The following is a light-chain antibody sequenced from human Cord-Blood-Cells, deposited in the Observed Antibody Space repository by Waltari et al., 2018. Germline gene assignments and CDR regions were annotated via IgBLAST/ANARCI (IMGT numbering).Light chain of an antibody. J-gene: IGLJ3*02. CDR1: SSDVGSYNL. CDR2: EGS. CDR3: CSYAGSSTWV. Sequence: QSALTQPASVSGSPGQSITISCTGTSSDVGSYNLVSWYQQHPGKAPKLMIYEGSKRPSGVSNRFSGSQSGHTASLTISGLQAEDEADYYCCSYAGSSTWVFGGGTKLTVL. V-gene: IGLV2-23*01.